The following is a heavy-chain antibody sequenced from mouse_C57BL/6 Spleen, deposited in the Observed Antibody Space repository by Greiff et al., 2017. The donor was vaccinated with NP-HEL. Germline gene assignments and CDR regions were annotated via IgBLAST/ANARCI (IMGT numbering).Heavy chain of an antibody. CDR1: GYTFTSYW. CDR3: ARTGGYDGGYAMDY. V-gene: IGHV1-52*01. D-gene: IGHD2-14*01. Sequence: QVQLQQSGAELVRPGSSVKLSCKASGYTFTSYWMHWVKQRPIQGLEWIGNIDPSDSETHYNQKFKDKATLTVDKSSSTAYMQLSSLTSEDSAVYYCARTGGYDGGYAMDYWGQGTSVTVSS. CDR2: IDPSDSET. J-gene: IGHJ4*01.